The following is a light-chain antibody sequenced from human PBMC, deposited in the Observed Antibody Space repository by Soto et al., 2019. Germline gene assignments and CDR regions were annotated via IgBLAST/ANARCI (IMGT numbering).Light chain of an antibody. V-gene: IGKV1-27*01. Sequence: EIVMTQSPSSLSASAGDRATITCRASLSISNYLAWYQQKPGQIPNLLIYAASTWQAGVPSRFSGSGSGTDFTLTISSLQPEDVAAYYCQKYSSAPITFGGGTKVEIK. CDR2: AAS. CDR3: QKYSSAPIT. CDR1: LSISNY. J-gene: IGKJ4*01.